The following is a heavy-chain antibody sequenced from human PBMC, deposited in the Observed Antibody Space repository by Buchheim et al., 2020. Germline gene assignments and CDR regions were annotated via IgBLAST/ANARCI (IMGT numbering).Heavy chain of an antibody. CDR3: AKDLGDIVVVPAAQTAYYYYGMDV. D-gene: IGHD2-2*01. CDR2: IRYDGSNK. V-gene: IGHV3-30*02. CDR1: GFTFSSYG. Sequence: QVQLVESGGGVVQPGRSLRLSCAASGFTFSSYGMHWVRQAPGKGLEWVAFIRYDGSNKYYADSVKGRFTISRDNSKKKLYLQMNSLRAEDTAVYYCAKDLGDIVVVPAAQTAYYYYGMDVWGQGTT. J-gene: IGHJ6*02.